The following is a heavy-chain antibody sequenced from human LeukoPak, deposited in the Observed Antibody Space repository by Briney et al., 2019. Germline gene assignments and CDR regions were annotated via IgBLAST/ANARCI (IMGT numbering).Heavy chain of an antibody. J-gene: IGHJ4*02. V-gene: IGHV1-8*01. D-gene: IGHD7-27*01. CDR2: MSPNSGDT. CDR3: ARGPPNWGYDY. Sequence: ASVKVSCKASGYTFTSYDSNWVRQATGQRPEWMGWMSPNSGDTGYAQKFQDRATMTRNTSISTAYMELSSLRSDDTAVYYCARGPPNWGYDYWGPGTLVTVSS. CDR1: GYTFTSYD.